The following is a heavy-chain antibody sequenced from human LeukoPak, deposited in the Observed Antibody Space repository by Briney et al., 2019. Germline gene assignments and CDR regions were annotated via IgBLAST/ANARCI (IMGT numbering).Heavy chain of an antibody. CDR1: GGSISNYY. CDR3: ASVTSWFGTNMDV. V-gene: IGHV4-59*01. J-gene: IGHJ6*03. D-gene: IGHD3-10*01. Sequence: SETLSLTCTVSGGSISNYYWSWIRQPPGKGLEWIGYIYYIGNTKYNSSLKSRVTISVDTSKNQFSLNLSSVTAADTAVYYCASVTSWFGTNMDVWGKGTTVTVSS. CDR2: IYYIGNT.